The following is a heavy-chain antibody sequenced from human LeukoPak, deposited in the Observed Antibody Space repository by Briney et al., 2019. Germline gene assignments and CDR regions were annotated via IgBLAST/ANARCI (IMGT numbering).Heavy chain of an antibody. J-gene: IGHJ4*02. CDR3: ARGYSGSYGRFDY. Sequence: SETLSLTCAVYGGSFSGYYWSWIRQPPGKGLEWIGEINHSGSTNYNPSLKSRVTISVDTSKNQFSLKLSSVTAADTAVYYCARGYSGSYGRFDYWGQGTLVTVSS. CDR1: GGSFSGYY. CDR2: INHSGST. D-gene: IGHD1-26*01. V-gene: IGHV4-34*01.